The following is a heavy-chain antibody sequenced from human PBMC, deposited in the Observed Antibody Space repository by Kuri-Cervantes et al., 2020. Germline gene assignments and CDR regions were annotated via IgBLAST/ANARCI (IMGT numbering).Heavy chain of an antibody. CDR2: ISYDGSNK. D-gene: IGHD2-15*01. CDR1: GFTFSSYG. V-gene: IGHV3-30*18. J-gene: IGHJ4*02. Sequence: GESLKISCAASGFTFSSYGMHWVRQAPGKGLEWVAVISYDGSNKYYADSVKGRFTISRDNAKNSLYLQMNSLRAEDTALYYCAKDLSGGVVAAAFDYWGQGTLVTVSS. CDR3: AKDLSGGVVAAAFDY.